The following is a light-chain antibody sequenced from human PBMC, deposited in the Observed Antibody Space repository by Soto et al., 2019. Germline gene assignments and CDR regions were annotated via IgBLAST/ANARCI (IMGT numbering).Light chain of an antibody. CDR1: QSVGTS. J-gene: IGKJ4*01. CDR3: QQYGATPLT. CDR2: GAS. V-gene: IGKV3-20*01. Sequence: EIVLTQSPGILSLHPGERATLSCRASQSVGTSLVWYQQKPGHAPRLLVYGASSRATDVPDRFSGSGSGTHFTLTISRLEPGDFAVYSCQQYGATPLTFGGGTKLEIK.